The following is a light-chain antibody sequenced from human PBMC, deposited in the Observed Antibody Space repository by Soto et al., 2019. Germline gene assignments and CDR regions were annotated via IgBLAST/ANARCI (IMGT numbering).Light chain of an antibody. Sequence: EIVVTQSPATPSVSPGERAPLSCRASQSVSSRLAWYQQKPGQAPRLLISGASSRATGIPDRFSGSGSGTDFTLTISRLEPEDFALYYCQHYVERSPITFGQGTRLEI. CDR3: QHYVERSPIT. CDR1: QSVSSR. V-gene: IGKV3-20*01. J-gene: IGKJ5*01. CDR2: GAS.